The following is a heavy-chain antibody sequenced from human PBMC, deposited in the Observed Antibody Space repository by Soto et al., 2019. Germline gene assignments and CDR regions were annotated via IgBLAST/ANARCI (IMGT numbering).Heavy chain of an antibody. CDR2: ISQSGTT. CDR3: ARYLSCDSISCQNWFDP. CDR1: GGSFSGYY. D-gene: IGHD3-22*01. V-gene: IGHV4-34*01. J-gene: IGHJ5*02. Sequence: ETLSLTCAVYGGSFSGYYWTWIRQAPGKGLEWIGEISQSGTTNYSPSLKSRVTISLDTSKIQFSLKLSSVTAADTAVYYCARYLSCDSISCQNWFDPWGQGTLVTVSS.